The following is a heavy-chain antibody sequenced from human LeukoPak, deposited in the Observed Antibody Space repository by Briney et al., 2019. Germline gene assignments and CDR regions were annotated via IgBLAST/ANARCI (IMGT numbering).Heavy chain of an antibody. CDR1: GYSFTGHY. V-gene: IGHV1-2*02. CDR3: ARNLWFGESSDAFDM. D-gene: IGHD3-10*01. CDR2: INPKSGGT. Sequence: ASVKVSCKASGYSFTGHYMHWVRQAPGQGLEWMGWINPKSGGTNYAQKFQGRVTMTRDTSISTAYMDMSRLRSDDTAVYYCARNLWFGESSDAFDMWGQGTMVTVSS. J-gene: IGHJ3*02.